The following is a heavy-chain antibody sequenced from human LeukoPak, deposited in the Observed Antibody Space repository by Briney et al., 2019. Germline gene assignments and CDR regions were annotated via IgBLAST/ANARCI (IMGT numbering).Heavy chain of an antibody. CDR3: ARDSPDILTGYYNLGY. D-gene: IGHD3-9*01. Sequence: SVKVSCKASGGTFSSHAITWVRQAPGEGLEWMVGIIPIFGTANYAQRFQGRVTITADESTRTAYMELSSLRSEDTAVYYCARDSPDILTGYYNLGYWGQGTLVTVSS. CDR1: GGTFSSHA. V-gene: IGHV1-69*13. J-gene: IGHJ4*02. CDR2: IIPIFGTA.